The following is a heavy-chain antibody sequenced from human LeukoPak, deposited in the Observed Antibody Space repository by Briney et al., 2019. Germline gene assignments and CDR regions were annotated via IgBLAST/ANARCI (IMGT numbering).Heavy chain of an antibody. CDR1: GFIVSSNY. CDR2: IYSGGST. V-gene: IGHV3-66*01. J-gene: IGHJ6*02. CDR3: ARDSYGMDV. Sequence: PGGSLRLSCAASGFIVSSNYMSWVRQAPGKGLEWVSVIYSGGSTDYADSVKGRFTISRDNSKNMLYLQMNSLRAEGTAVYYCARDSYGMDVWGQGITVTVSS.